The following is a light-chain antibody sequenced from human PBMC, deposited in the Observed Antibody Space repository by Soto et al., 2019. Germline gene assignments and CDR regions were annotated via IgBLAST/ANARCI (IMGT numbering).Light chain of an antibody. CDR3: QQYGGSPYT. CDR1: QSVSSGY. Sequence: EIVLTQSPGTLSLSPGERATLSCRASQSVSSGYLAWHQQKPGQAPRLLIYGASSRATGIPDRFSGSGSGTDFTLTISRLEPEDFAVYYCQQYGGSPYTFGQGTKLEIK. J-gene: IGKJ2*01. CDR2: GAS. V-gene: IGKV3-20*01.